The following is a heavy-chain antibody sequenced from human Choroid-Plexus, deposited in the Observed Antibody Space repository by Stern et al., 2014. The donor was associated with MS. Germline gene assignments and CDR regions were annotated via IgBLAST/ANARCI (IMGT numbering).Heavy chain of an antibody. V-gene: IGHV4-31*03. CDR3: ARVPPDYYDSSGYYTY. CDR2: IYYSGST. CDR1: GGSISSGGYY. J-gene: IGHJ4*02. D-gene: IGHD3-22*01. Sequence: VQLVESGPGLVKPSQTLSLTCTVSGGSISSGGYYWSWIRQHPGQGLEXIGYIYYSGSTYYNPSLKSRVSISVDTSKNQFSLKLSSVTAXXXAVYYCARVPPDYYDSSGYYTYWGQGTLVTVSS.